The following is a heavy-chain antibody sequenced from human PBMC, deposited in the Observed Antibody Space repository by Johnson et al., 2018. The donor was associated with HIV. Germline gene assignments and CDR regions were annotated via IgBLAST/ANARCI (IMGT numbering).Heavy chain of an antibody. CDR2: IKQDGSEK. Sequence: VQLVESGGGLVQPGGSLRLSCAASGFTLSSYWMSWVRQAPGKGLEWVANIKQDGSEKYYADSVKGRFTISRDNSKNTLYLQMNSLRAEDTALYYCAKDRKGWNRNDAFDIWGQGTMVTVSS. CDR3: AKDRKGWNRNDAFDI. V-gene: IGHV3-7*05. J-gene: IGHJ3*02. CDR1: GFTLSSYW. D-gene: IGHD1-1*01.